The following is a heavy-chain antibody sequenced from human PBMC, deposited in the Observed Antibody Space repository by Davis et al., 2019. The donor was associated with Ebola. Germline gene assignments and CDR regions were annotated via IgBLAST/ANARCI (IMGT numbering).Heavy chain of an antibody. CDR3: ARGRYNYGYFDY. D-gene: IGHD5-18*01. CDR2: IYHSGGT. CDR1: DYSISSGYY. V-gene: IGHV4-38-2*02. J-gene: IGHJ4*02. Sequence: MPSETLSLTCTVSDYSISSGYYWGWIRQPPGKGLGWIGTIYHSGGTYYNPSLESRVTISLDTSKNQFSLKLSSVTAADTAVYYCARGRYNYGYFDYWGQGTLVTVSP.